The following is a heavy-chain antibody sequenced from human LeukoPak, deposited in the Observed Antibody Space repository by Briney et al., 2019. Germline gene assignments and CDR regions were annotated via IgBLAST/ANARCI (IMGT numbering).Heavy chain of an antibody. J-gene: IGHJ6*03. V-gene: IGHV3-21*01. CDR3: ARVIAFRGYMDV. Sequence: PGGSLRLSCAASGFTFSSYNMNWVRQAPGKGLEWVSSISSSSSYIYYADSVKGRFTISRDNAKNSLYLQMNSLRAEDTAVYYCARVIAFRGYMDVWGKGTTVTVSS. CDR1: GFTFSSYN. CDR2: ISSSSSYI. D-gene: IGHD3-16*02.